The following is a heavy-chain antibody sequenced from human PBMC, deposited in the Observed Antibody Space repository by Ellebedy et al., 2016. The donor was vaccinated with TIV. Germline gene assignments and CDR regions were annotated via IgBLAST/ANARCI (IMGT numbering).Heavy chain of an antibody. V-gene: IGHV3-11*06. CDR2: ISSSSSYT. J-gene: IGHJ4*02. Sequence: GESLKISCAASGFTFSDYYMSWIRQAPGKGLEWVSYISSSSSYTNYADSVKGRFTISRDNAKNSLYLQMNSLRAEDTAVYYCARELLVRGEDYWGQGTLVTVSS. CDR3: ARELLVRGEDY. D-gene: IGHD3-10*01. CDR1: GFTFSDYY.